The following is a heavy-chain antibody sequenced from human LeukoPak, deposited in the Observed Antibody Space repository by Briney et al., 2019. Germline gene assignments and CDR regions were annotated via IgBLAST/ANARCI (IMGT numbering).Heavy chain of an antibody. CDR1: GGSINNDY. Sequence: SETLSLTCTVSGGSINNDYWSWIRQPPGKGLEWIGYIYYSGGDMNYNPSLKSRLTISVDTSKNQISLMLTSMTAADTAVYYCERQPAATAAFDIWAQGTMVTVSS. J-gene: IGHJ3*02. V-gene: IGHV4-59*08. CDR2: IYYSGGDM. D-gene: IGHD5-18*01. CDR3: ERQPAATAAFDI.